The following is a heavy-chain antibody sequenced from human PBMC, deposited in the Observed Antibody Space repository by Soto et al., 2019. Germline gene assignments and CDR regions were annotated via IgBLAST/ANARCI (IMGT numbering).Heavy chain of an antibody. CDR2: IYTSGST. J-gene: IGHJ6*02. CDR1: GGSISSYY. CDR3: ARGEYSYGINYYYGMDV. Sequence: SETLSLTCTVSGGSISSYYWSWIRQPAGKGLEWIGRIYTSGSTNYNPSLKSRVTMSVDTSKNQFSLKLSSVTAADTAVYYCARGEYSYGINYYYGMDVWGQGTTVTVSS. V-gene: IGHV4-4*07. D-gene: IGHD5-18*01.